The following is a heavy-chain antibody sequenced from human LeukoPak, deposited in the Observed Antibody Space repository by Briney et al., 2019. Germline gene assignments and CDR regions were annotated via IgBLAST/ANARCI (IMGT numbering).Heavy chain of an antibody. CDR1: GFTFSSYG. Sequence: GGSLRLSCAASGFTFSSYGMHWVRQAPGKGLEWVAFIRYDGSNKYYADSVRGRFTVSRGYSKNTLYLQMKSLRVEDTAFYYCARDLSYFDYWGQGTLVTVSS. D-gene: IGHD2/OR15-2a*01. V-gene: IGHV3-30*02. CDR2: IRYDGSNK. CDR3: ARDLSYFDY. J-gene: IGHJ4*02.